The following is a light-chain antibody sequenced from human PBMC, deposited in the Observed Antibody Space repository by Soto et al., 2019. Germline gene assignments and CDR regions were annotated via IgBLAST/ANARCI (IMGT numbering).Light chain of an antibody. J-gene: IGLJ1*01. Sequence: QSVLTQPASVSGSPGQSITISCTGTSSDVGGYNYLSWHQQHPGKVPKLMIYDVSYRPSGVSNRFSGSKSGNTASLTISGLQAEDEADYYCSSYTTSSTYVFGTGTKVTVL. V-gene: IGLV2-14*01. CDR1: SSDVGGYNY. CDR2: DVS. CDR3: SSYTTSSTYV.